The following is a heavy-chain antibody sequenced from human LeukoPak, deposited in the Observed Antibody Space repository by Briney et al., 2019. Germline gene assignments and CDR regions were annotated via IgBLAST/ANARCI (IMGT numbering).Heavy chain of an antibody. CDR2: IRYDGSNK. V-gene: IGHV3-30*02. Sequence: GGSLRLSCAASGFTFSSYGMHWVRQAPGKGLEWVAFIRYDGSNKYYADSVKGRFTLSRDNSKNTLYLQMNSLRAEDTAVYYCAKDRIAMEDYFYYYMDVWGKGTTVTISS. CDR3: AKDRIAMEDYFYYYMDV. J-gene: IGHJ6*03. D-gene: IGHD5-18*01. CDR1: GFTFSSYG.